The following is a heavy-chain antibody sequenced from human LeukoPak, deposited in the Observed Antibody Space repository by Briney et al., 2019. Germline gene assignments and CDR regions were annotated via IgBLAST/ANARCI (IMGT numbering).Heavy chain of an antibody. D-gene: IGHD1-1*01. Sequence: PVQPLDSPSSIFPSGGEIHYADSVRGRFTISRDNSKSILSLQMNSLRAEDTAVYYCAESSSGFDFWGQGTLVTVSS. V-gene: IGHV3-23*01. CDR3: AESSSGFDF. CDR2: IFPSGGEI. J-gene: IGHJ4*02.